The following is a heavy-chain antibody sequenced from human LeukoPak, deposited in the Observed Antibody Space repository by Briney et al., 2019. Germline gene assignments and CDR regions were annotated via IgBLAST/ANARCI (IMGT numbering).Heavy chain of an antibody. Sequence: GRSLRLSCAASGFTFSSYAMHWVRQAPGKGLEWVAVISYDGSNKYYADSVKGRFTISRDNSKNTLYLQMNSLRAEDAAVYYCARVTDGDYYYYYYMDVWGKGTTVTVSS. CDR2: ISYDGSNK. CDR3: ARVTDGDYYYYYYMDV. D-gene: IGHD4-17*01. CDR1: GFTFSSYA. V-gene: IGHV3-30-3*01. J-gene: IGHJ6*03.